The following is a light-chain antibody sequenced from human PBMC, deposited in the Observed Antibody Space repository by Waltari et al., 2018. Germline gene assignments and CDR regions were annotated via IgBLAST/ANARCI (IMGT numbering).Light chain of an antibody. CDR1: SDDVGGYNY. Sequence: QSALTQPPSASGSPGQSVTISCTGTSDDVGGYNYVSWYQQHPGKAPKFLISQVSNRPSGVPDRFAGCKYGNTASLTVSGLQAEDEADYYCSSFAGSNAVLFGGGTKLTVL. J-gene: IGLJ2*01. V-gene: IGLV2-8*01. CDR2: QVS. CDR3: SSFAGSNAVL.